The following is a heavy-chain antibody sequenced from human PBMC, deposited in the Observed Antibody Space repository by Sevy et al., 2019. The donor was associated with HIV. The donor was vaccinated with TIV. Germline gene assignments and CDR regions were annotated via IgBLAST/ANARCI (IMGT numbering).Heavy chain of an antibody. CDR3: VRETDNSASWLDP. CDR1: GFTFNFHG. D-gene: IGHD4-4*01. V-gene: IGHV3-33*08. Sequence: GGSLRLSCAASGFTFNFHGMHWVRQAPGKGLEWVAFIWHDGSNKYMADSVKGRFTISRDNSKNTLFLQMNSLTVEDAAGDYCVRETDNSASWLDPWGQGTLVTVSS. J-gene: IGHJ5*02. CDR2: IWHDGSNK.